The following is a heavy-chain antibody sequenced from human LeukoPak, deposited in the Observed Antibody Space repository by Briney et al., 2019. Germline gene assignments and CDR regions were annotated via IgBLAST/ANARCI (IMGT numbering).Heavy chain of an antibody. CDR3: ARTRPRIYYYDGSGYPDYYYYYYMDV. CDR1: GYTFTIYG. Sequence: GASVKVSCKASGYTFTIYGISWVRHARRQGLEWMGWIRAYNGHTHYAQKLQGRDTMTTDTSTRTVYMALSSQRSEDTAVYYCARTRPRIYYYDGSGYPDYYYYYYMDVWGKGTTVTVA. V-gene: IGHV1-18*01. D-gene: IGHD3-22*01. J-gene: IGHJ6*03. CDR2: IRAYNGHT.